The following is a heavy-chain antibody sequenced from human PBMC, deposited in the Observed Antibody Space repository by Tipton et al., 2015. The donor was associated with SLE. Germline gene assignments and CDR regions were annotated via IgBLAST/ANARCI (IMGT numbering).Heavy chain of an antibody. CDR2: IHYSGST. CDR1: GGSISNSIYY. D-gene: IGHD6-6*01. CDR3: ATGGAAARPWYFDY. Sequence: TLSLTCTVSGGSISNSIYYWGWFRQPPGKGLEWIGYIHYSGSTNYNPSLKSRVTILVDTSKNQFSLKLTSVTAADTAVYYCATGGAAARPWYFDYWGQGTLVTVSS. J-gene: IGHJ4*02. V-gene: IGHV4-61*05.